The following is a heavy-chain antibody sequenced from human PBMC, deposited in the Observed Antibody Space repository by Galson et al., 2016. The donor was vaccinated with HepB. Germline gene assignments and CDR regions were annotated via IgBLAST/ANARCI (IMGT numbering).Heavy chain of an antibody. Sequence: SVKVSCKASGYTFTSYDINWVRQAPGQGLEWMGWMSPPSGVTGHAPTFQGGVTMTRDASTNTADMELNSLASDDTAVYYCVRGGRGCGSCYIDPWGQGTLVTVSS. D-gene: IGHD2-15*01. CDR1: GYTFTSYD. CDR3: VRGGRGCGSCYIDP. J-gene: IGHJ5*02. CDR2: MSPPSGVT. V-gene: IGHV1-8*01.